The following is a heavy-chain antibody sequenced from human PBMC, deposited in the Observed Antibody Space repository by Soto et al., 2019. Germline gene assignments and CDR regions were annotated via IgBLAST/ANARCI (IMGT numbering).Heavy chain of an antibody. CDR1: GFTFSSYG. CDR2: ISYDVTNK. V-gene: IGHV3-30*18. J-gene: IGHJ4*02. Sequence: PGGSLRLSCAASGFTFSSYGMHWVRQAPGKGLEWVAVISYDVTNKYYADSVKGRFTISRDSSKNTLYLQMNSLRPEDTAVYYCAKPWELRDFHLTSYFDYWGQGTLVTVSS. CDR3: AKPWELRDFHLTSYFDY. D-gene: IGHD1-7*01.